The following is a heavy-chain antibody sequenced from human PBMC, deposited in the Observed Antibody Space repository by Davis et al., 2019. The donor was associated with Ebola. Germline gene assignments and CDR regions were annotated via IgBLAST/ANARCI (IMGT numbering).Heavy chain of an antibody. V-gene: IGHV3-21*05. Sequence: GESLKISCAASGFTFSSYGMHWVRQAPGKGLEWVSSISSSASYKNYADSVKGRFTISRDDAKKSLYLQMDSLRAEDTAVYYCARDRKGSDACDIWGQGTMVTVSS. CDR3: ARDRKGSDACDI. J-gene: IGHJ3*02. CDR2: ISSSASYK. CDR1: GFTFSSYG.